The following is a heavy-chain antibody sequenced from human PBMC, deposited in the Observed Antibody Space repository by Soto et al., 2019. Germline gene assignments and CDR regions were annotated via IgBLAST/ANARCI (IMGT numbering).Heavy chain of an antibody. Sequence: SETLSLTCNVSGGSITSGGYYWAWIRQHPGGGLEWNGHIFHNGSTHYKTSLKNRNNKSVKTSKKQYSLKLNSVTAADTAVYYCARSSPVVTAPWGQGTLVTVSS. CDR3: ARSSPVVTAP. CDR2: IFHNGST. J-gene: IGHJ5*02. D-gene: IGHD2-21*02. V-gene: IGHV4-31*03. CDR1: GGSITSGGYY.